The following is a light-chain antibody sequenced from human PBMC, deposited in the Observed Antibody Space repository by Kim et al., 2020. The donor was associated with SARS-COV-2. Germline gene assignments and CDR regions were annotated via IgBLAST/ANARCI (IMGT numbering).Light chain of an antibody. V-gene: IGLV3-21*04. CDR2: YDS. Sequence: SSELTQPPSVSVAPGKTARVSCGGNSIGTKSVHWYQQKSGQAPVLVIYYDSDRPSGIPERFSGSNSGNTATLTISRVEAGDEADYYCQVWDSSSDHRVVFGGGTQLTVL. CDR3: QVWDSSSDHRVV. J-gene: IGLJ2*01. CDR1: SIGTKS.